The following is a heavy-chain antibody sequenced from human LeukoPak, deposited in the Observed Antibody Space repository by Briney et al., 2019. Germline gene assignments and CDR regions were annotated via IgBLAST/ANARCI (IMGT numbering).Heavy chain of an antibody. CDR2: IIPIFGTA. CDR1: GGTFSSYA. V-gene: IGHV1-69*13. CDR3: ARNSGRYCSSTSCYYFDY. D-gene: IGHD2-2*01. J-gene: IGHJ4*02. Sequence: SVKVSCKASGGTFSSYAISWVRQAPGQGLEWMGGIIPIFGTANYAQKFQGRVTITADESTSTAYMELSSLRSEDTAVYYCARNSGRYCSSTSCYYFDYWGQGTLVTVSS.